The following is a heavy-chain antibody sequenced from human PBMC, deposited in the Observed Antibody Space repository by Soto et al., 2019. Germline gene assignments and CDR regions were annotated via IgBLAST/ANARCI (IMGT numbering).Heavy chain of an antibody. D-gene: IGHD2-21*01. CDR1: VFTFIKHS. V-gene: IGHV3-23*01. J-gene: IGHJ4*02. CDR3: AKTNGVIQVISELDN. Sequence: GESXRLSWLCCVFTFIKHSLSLLGHAPGKGLEWVSAISGSGARTYDSDSVKGRFAISRDNSNNTLYLQMNSLKAEDTAVYYCAKTNGVIQVISELDNWGQGTPV. CDR2: ISGSGART.